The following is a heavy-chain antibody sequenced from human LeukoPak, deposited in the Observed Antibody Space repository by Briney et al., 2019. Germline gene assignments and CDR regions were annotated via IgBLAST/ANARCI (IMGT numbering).Heavy chain of an antibody. J-gene: IGHJ5*02. CDR2: IYHRGST. CDR3: ARDRGYSYGSDP. CDR1: GYSISSGYY. V-gene: IGHV4-38-2*02. D-gene: IGHD5-18*01. Sequence: SETLSLTCTVSGYSISSGYYWGWIRQPPGKGLEWIGSIYHRGSTYYNPSLKSRVTISVDTSKNQFSLKLSSVTAADTAVYYCARDRGYSYGSDPWGQGTLVTVSS.